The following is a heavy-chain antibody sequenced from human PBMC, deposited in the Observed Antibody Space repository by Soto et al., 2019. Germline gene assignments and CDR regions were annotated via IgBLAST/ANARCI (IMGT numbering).Heavy chain of an antibody. V-gene: IGHV4-34*01. CDR3: ARAGRFVAWLGPGKKATSHNCFDP. Sequence: PSETLSLPCAVYGGSFSGYHWSWIRQPPGKGLEWIGDINHSGSTHYNPSLKSRVTISVDPSKNQFSLKLSSVTAADTAVYYCARAGRFVAWLGPGKKATSHNCFDPWGQGTLVAVSS. CDR2: INHSGST. J-gene: IGHJ5*02. D-gene: IGHD3-3*01. CDR1: GGSFSGYH.